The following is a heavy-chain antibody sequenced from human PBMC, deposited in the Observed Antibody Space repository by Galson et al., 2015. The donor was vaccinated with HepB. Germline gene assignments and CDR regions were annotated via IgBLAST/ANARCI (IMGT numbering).Heavy chain of an antibody. D-gene: IGHD1-26*01. Sequence: SLRLSCAASGFTFSSYAMHWVRQAPGKGLEWVAVISYDGSNKYYADSVKGRFTISRDNSKNTLYLQMNSLRAEDTAVYYCARVSEEPQNDAFDIWGQGTMVTVSS. CDR3: ARVSEEPQNDAFDI. J-gene: IGHJ3*02. CDR1: GFTFSSYA. CDR2: ISYDGSNK. V-gene: IGHV3-30-3*01.